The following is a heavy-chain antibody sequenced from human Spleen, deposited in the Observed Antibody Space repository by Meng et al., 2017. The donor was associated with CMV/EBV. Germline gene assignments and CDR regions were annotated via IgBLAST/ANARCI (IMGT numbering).Heavy chain of an antibody. CDR2: ISSSSSYI. J-gene: IGHJ4*02. CDR3: ARGPYSSSTDY. V-gene: IGHV3-21*01. D-gene: IGHD6-6*01. CDR1: GFTFSTYI. Sequence: GESLKISCAASGFTFSTYIMNWVRQAPGKGLEWVSSISSSSSYIYYADSVKGRFTISRDNAKNSLYLQMNSLRAEDTAVYYCARGPYSSSTDYWGQGTLVTVSS.